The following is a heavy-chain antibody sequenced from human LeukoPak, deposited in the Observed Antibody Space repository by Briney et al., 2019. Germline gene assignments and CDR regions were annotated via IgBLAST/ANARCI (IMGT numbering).Heavy chain of an antibody. V-gene: IGHV4-59*13. CDR1: GGSISNYF. D-gene: IGHD3-16*01. J-gene: IGHJ4*02. Sequence: SETLSLTCAVSGGSISNYFWSWLRQPPGKGLEWIGYISYAGSTNYNPSLKSRVTISVDTSKNHFSLNLSSVTAADAAVYYCARGYIWRTSPVRGPLDCWGQGTLVTVSS. CDR3: ARGYIWRTSPVRGPLDC. CDR2: ISYAGST.